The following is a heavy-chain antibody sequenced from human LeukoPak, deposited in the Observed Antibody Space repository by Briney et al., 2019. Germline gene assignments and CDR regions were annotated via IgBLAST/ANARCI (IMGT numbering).Heavy chain of an antibody. CDR2: IIGGAGST. D-gene: IGHD2-2*01. CDR3: AHGSMYQLDY. J-gene: IGHJ4*02. CDR1: GFSFSSHG. Sequence: GGSLRLSCAASGFSFSSHGMSWVRQAPGKGLEWVSGIIGGAGSTYYADSVKGRFTISRDNSKNTLYLQMNSLRAEDTAVYYCAHGSMYQLDYWGQGTQVTVSS. V-gene: IGHV3-23*01.